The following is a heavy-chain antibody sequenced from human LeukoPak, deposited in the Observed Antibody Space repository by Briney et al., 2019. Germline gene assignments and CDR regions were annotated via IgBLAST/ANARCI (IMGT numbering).Heavy chain of an antibody. CDR3: ARGNYEYVWGGIDY. V-gene: IGHV4-39*01. CDR2: VYYSGST. Sequence: SETLSLTCTVSGGSISSGTYYWGWIRQPPGKGLQWIGSVYYSGSTYYNPSLKSRVTISVDTSKNQLSLKLSSVTAADRAVYYCARGNYEYVWGGIDYWGQGTLVTVSS. CDR1: GGSISSGTYY. J-gene: IGHJ4*02. D-gene: IGHD3-16*01.